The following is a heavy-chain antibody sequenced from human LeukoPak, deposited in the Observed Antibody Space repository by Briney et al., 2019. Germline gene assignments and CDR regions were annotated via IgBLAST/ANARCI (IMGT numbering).Heavy chain of an antibody. Sequence: PAASLRLSCAASGVIFRNYAMSWVRQAPGKGLEWVSAITDSGDTTYYADSVKGRFTISRDNSKNTQYVEMNTLRAEDTAVYYCAKWGDYDILTGYYVSDFWGQGTLVTVSS. CDR2: ITDSGDTT. CDR3: AKWGDYDILTGYYVSDF. J-gene: IGHJ4*02. CDR1: GVIFRNYA. V-gene: IGHV3-23*01. D-gene: IGHD3-9*01.